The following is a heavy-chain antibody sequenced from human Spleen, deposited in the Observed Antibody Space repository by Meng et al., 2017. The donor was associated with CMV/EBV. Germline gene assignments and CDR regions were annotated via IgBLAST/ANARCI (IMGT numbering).Heavy chain of an antibody. CDR1: GFTFSTYT. CDR3: VRADPTKRSSTTSCLDY. D-gene: IGHD2-2*01. J-gene: IGHJ4*02. V-gene: IGHV3-21*01. Sequence: GESLKISCAGSGFTFSTYTMTWLRQAPGKGLEWVSSISSSSSYIYYADSVRGRFTISRDNAKNSLYLQMNSLRVEDTAVYYCVRADPTKRSSTTSCLDYWGQGTLVTVSS. CDR2: ISSSSSYI.